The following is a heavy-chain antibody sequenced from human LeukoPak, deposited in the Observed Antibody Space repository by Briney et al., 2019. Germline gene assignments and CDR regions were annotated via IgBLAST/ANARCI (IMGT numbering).Heavy chain of an antibody. J-gene: IGHJ4*02. Sequence: SGGNPYSADSAKGRFTISRDNAKNMLYLQMNSLRAEDTAIYYCAKDQGQAVVPRRFDYWGQGTLVTVSS. D-gene: IGHD4-23*01. V-gene: IGHV3-23*01. CDR3: AKDQGQAVVPRRFDY. CDR2: SGGNP.